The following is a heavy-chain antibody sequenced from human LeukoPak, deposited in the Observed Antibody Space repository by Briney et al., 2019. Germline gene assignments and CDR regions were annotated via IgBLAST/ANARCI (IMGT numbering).Heavy chain of an antibody. D-gene: IGHD3-10*01. CDR2: IYYSGST. J-gene: IGHJ4*02. CDR1: GGSIGSSSYY. Sequence: SETLSLTCTVSGGSIGSSSYYWGWIRQPPGKGLEWIGSIYYSGSTYYNPSLKSRVTISVDTSKNQFSLKLSSVTAADTAVYYCARHLSDYYGSGSYYNSWGQGTLVTVSS. V-gene: IGHV4-39*01. CDR3: ARHLSDYYGSGSYYNS.